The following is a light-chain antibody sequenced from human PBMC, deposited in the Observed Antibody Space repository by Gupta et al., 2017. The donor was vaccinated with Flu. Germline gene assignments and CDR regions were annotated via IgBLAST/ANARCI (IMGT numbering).Light chain of an antibody. CDR3: QHDGSNIFP. CDR1: QGISSW. V-gene: IGKV1-5*03. Sequence: DIQMTQSHSTLSASVGDRVTITCRASQGISSWLAWYQQKPGKVPKLLIYVASTLQSGVPSRFSGSGSGTEFTLTITSLQPEDFATYYCQHDGSNIFPFGPGTKVDIK. CDR2: VAS. J-gene: IGKJ3*01.